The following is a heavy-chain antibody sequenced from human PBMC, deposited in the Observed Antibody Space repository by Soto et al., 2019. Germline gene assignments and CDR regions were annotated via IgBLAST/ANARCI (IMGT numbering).Heavy chain of an antibody. V-gene: IGHV3-20*04. J-gene: IGHJ4*02. Sequence: PGGSLRLSCAASGLTFDDYGMSWVRQAPGKGLEWVSYINWNGGSTGYADSVKGRFTISRDNAKNSLYLQMNSLRAEDTALYYCARGGVVGATAPYAYWGQGTLVTVSS. CDR3: ARGGVVGATAPYAY. CDR1: GLTFDDYG. D-gene: IGHD1-26*01. CDR2: INWNGGST.